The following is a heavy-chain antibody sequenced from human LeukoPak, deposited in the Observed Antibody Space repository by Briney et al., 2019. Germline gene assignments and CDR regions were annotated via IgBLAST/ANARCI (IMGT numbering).Heavy chain of an antibody. CDR3: AKYYYDSSGYYPVVDY. CDR1: GFTFSSYA. V-gene: IGHV3-23*01. CDR2: INGSGGST. J-gene: IGHJ4*02. Sequence: RSLRLSCAASGFTFSSYAMSWVRQAPGKGMEWVSAINGSGGSTYYADSVKGRFTISRDNSKNTLYLQMNSLRAEDTAVYYCAKYYYDSSGYYPVVDYWGQGTLVTVSS. D-gene: IGHD3-22*01.